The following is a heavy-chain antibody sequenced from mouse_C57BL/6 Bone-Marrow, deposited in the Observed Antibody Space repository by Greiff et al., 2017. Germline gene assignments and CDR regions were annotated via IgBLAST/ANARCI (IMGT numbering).Heavy chain of an antibody. J-gene: IGHJ4*01. Sequence: VQLQQPGAELVKPGASVTLSCKASGYTFTSYWMHWVKQRPGQGLEWIGMIHPNSGSTNYNEKFKSKATLTVDKSSSTAYMQLSSLTSEDSAVYYCAREGNYDYDDAMDYWGQGTSVTVSS. D-gene: IGHD2-4*01. V-gene: IGHV1-64*01. CDR1: GYTFTSYW. CDR2: IHPNSGST. CDR3: AREGNYDYDDAMDY.